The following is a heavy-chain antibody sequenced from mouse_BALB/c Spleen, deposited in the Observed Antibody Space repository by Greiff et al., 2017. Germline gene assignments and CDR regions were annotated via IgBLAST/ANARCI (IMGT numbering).Heavy chain of an antibody. CDR1: GYTFTSYW. Sequence: VQLKQSGTVLARPGASVKMSCKASGYTFTSYWMHWVKQRPGQGLEWIGAIYPGNSDTSYNQKFKGKAKLTAVTSTSTAYMELSSLTNEDSAVYYCTRYYGSSYPYWYFDVWGAGTTVTVSS. CDR3: TRYYGSSYPYWYFDV. V-gene: IGHV1-5*01. CDR2: IYPGNSDT. J-gene: IGHJ1*01. D-gene: IGHD1-1*01.